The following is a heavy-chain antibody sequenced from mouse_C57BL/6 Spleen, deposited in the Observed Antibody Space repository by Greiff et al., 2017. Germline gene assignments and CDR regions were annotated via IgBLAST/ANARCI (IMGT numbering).Heavy chain of an antibody. J-gene: IGHJ4*01. Sequence: QVHVKQSGPGLVQPSQSLSITCTVSGFSLTSYGVHWVRQSPGKGLEWLGVIWSGGSTDYNAAFISRLSISKDNSKSQVFFKMNSLQADDTAIYYCARNLKEGWDARDYWGQGTSVTVSS. V-gene: IGHV2-2*01. CDR1: GFSLTSYG. CDR2: IWSGGST. CDR3: ARNLKEGWDARDY. D-gene: IGHD1-3*01.